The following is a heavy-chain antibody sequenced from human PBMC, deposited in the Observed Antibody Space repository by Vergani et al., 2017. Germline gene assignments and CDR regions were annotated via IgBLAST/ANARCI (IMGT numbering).Heavy chain of an antibody. CDR2: ISAYNGNT. CDR3: ARDQTEGYTYYYYGMDV. V-gene: IGHV1-18*04. Sequence: QVQLVQSGAEVKKPGASVKVSCKASGYTFTSYGISWVRQAPGQGLEWMGWISAYNGNTNYAQKLQGRVTMTTDTSTSTAYMELRSLRSDDTAVYYCARDQTEGYTYYYYGMDVWGQATTVTVSS. CDR1: GYTFTSYG. J-gene: IGHJ6*02. D-gene: IGHD5-24*01.